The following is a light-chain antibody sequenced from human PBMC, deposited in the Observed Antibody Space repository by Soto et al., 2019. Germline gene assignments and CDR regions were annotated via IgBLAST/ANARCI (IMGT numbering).Light chain of an antibody. CDR3: QQYNNWPLT. CDR2: RAF. CDR1: LSVSSD. J-gene: IGKJ4*01. V-gene: IGKV3-15*01. Sequence: EIVMTQSPGTLSLSPCEIATLSCRASLSVSSDLAWYRQKPGQAPRLLIYRAFTRATGIPARFSGSGFGTDFTLTISSLQSEDFAVYYCQQYNNWPLTFGGGTKVDIK.